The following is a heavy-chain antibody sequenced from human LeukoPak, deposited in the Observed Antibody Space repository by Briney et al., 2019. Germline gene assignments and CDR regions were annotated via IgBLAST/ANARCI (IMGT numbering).Heavy chain of an antibody. CDR2: IFYSGNT. D-gene: IGHD2-15*01. CDR1: GGSISSSSYY. CDR3: ARRQTPDY. Sequence: SETPSLTCTVSGGSISSSSYYWGWIRQPPGKGLEWIGSIFYSGNTNYNPSLKSRVTISVDTSKNQFSLKLSSVTAADTAVYYCARRQTPDYWGQGTLVTVSS. J-gene: IGHJ4*02. V-gene: IGHV4-39*01.